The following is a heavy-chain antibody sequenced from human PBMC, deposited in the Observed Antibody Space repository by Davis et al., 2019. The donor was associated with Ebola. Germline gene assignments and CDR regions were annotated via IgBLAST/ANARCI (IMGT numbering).Heavy chain of an antibody. V-gene: IGHV4-59*01. CDR2: IYYSGST. D-gene: IGHD2-2*01. CDR3: ARDCAMGYCSSTSSWYNWFDP. Sequence: SETLSLTCTVSGGSISRSYWSWIRQHPGKGLEWIGYIYYSGSTNYNPSLKSRVTISVDTSKNQFSLKLSSVTAADTAVYYCARDCAMGYCSSTSSWYNWFDPWGQGTLVTVSS. J-gene: IGHJ5*02. CDR1: GGSISRSY.